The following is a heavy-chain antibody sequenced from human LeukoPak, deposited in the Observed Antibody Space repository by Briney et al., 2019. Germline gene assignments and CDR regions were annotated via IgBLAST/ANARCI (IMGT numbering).Heavy chain of an antibody. CDR1: GFTFSSYS. Sequence: GGSLRLSCAASGFTFSSYSMNWVRQAPGKGLEWVSHITASGTAMFYADSVKGRFTISRDNAKNSLYLQMNSLRDEDTAVYYCASSGSYRFDYWGQGTLVTVTS. J-gene: IGHJ4*02. CDR3: ASSGSYRFDY. D-gene: IGHD1-26*01. V-gene: IGHV3-48*02. CDR2: ITASGTAM.